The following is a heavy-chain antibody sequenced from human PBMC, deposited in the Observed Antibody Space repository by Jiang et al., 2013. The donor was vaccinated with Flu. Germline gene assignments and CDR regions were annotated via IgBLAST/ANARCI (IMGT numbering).Heavy chain of an antibody. CDR3: ARLSGVNS. Sequence: GLVKPSETLSLTCNVSGGSVSSSSSYWGWIRQPPGRGLEWIGTIYYSGSTFYNPSLKSRVTISVDTSKNQFSLKLSSVTAADTAVYYCARLSGVNSWGQGTLVTVSS. J-gene: IGHJ4*02. V-gene: IGHV4-39*01. CDR2: IYYSGST. D-gene: IGHD3-10*01. CDR1: GGSVSSSSSY.